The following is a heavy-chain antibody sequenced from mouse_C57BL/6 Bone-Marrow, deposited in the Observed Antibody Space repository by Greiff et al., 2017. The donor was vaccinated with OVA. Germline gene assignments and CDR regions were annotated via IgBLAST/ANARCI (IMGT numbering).Heavy chain of an antibody. CDR3: ARPRAGSFAY. V-gene: IGHV5-6*01. CDR2: ISSGGSYT. CDR1: GFTFSSYG. J-gene: IGHJ3*01. D-gene: IGHD4-1*01. Sequence: VQLKESGGDLVKPGGSLKLSCAASGFTFSSYGMSWVRQTPDKRLEWVATISSGGSYTYYPDSVKGRFTISRDNAKNTLYLQMSRLKSEDTAMYYCARPRAGSFAYWGQGTLVTVSA.